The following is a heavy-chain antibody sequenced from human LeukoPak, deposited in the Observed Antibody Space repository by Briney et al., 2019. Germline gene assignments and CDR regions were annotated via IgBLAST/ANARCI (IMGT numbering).Heavy chain of an antibody. CDR3: ARLRGGVQLWGD. J-gene: IGHJ4*02. Sequence: PSETLSLTCTVSGGSITSNSYSWGWIRQPPGKGLQWIVTLSHAGTNYYNPSLKGRVTMPVDRSKNQFSLKLTSVTATDTAVYCCARLRGGVQLWGDWGQGTLVTVSS. CDR1: GGSITSNSYS. CDR2: LSHAGTN. D-gene: IGHD5-18*01. V-gene: IGHV4-39*01.